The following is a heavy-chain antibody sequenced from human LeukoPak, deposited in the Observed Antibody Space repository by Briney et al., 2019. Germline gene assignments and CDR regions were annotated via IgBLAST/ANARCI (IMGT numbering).Heavy chain of an antibody. CDR2: ISGSGGST. Sequence: PGGSLRLSCAASGFTFSSYAMSWVRQAPGKGLEWVSAISGSGGSTYYADSVKGRFTISRDNSKNTLYLQMNSLRAEDTAVYYCAKVRSGYYDSSGYSFDYWGQGTLVTVSS. CDR1: GFTFSSYA. J-gene: IGHJ4*02. CDR3: AKVRSGYYDSSGYSFDY. D-gene: IGHD3-22*01. V-gene: IGHV3-23*01.